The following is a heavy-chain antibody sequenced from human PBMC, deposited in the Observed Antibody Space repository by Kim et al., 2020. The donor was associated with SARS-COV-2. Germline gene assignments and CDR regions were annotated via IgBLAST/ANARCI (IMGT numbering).Heavy chain of an antibody. CDR3: AREEGRRGYSGYDLDY. CDR1: GYTFTSYG. CDR2: ISAYNGNT. Sequence: ASVKVSCKASGYTFTSYGISWVRQAPGQGLEWMGWISAYNGNTNYAQKLQGRVTMTTDTSTSTAYMELRSLRSDDTAVYYCAREEGRRGYSGYDLDYWGQGTLVTVSS. V-gene: IGHV1-18*01. J-gene: IGHJ4*02. D-gene: IGHD5-12*01.